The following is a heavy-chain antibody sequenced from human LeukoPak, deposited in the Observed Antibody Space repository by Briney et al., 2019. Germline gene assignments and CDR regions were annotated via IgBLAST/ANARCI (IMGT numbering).Heavy chain of an antibody. J-gene: IGHJ4*02. V-gene: IGHV1-2*02. CDR3: ARLTQEKYSSSWYPPY. CDR2: INPNSGGT. Sequence: ASVKVSCKASGYTFTGYYMHWVRQAPGQGLEWMGWINPNSGGTNYAQKFQGRVTMTRDTSISTAYMELRSLRSDDTAVYYCARLTQEKYSSSWYPPYWGQGTLVTVSS. D-gene: IGHD6-13*01. CDR1: GYTFTGYY.